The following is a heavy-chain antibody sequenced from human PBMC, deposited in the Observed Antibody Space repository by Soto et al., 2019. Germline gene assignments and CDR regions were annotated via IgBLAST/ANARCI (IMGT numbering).Heavy chain of an antibody. CDR1: GFTFSSYGMTFSSYA. Sequence: EVQLLESGGGSVQPGGSLRLSCAASGFTFSSYGMTFSSYAMSWVRQAPGKGLEWVSTISGSGDSTYYADSVKGRFTISRDNSKNTLFLQMNSLRAGDTALYYCAKNWKSVRGVILQYYGMDVWGQGTTVTVSS. J-gene: IGHJ6*02. CDR2: ISGSGDST. D-gene: IGHD3-10*01. CDR3: AKNWKSVRGVILQYYGMDV. V-gene: IGHV3-23*01.